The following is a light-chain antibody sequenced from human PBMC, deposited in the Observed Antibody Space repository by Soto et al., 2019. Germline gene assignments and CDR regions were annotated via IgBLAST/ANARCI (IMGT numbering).Light chain of an antibody. CDR3: QQRINWPLT. Sequence: EIVMTQSPATLSVSPGERATLSCRASQSLSSSLAWYQQKPGQAPRLLIYDASTRATDIPARFSGSGSGTEFTLTISSLQPEDSAVYYCQQRINWPLTFGGGTKVEIK. V-gene: IGKV3-15*01. J-gene: IGKJ4*01. CDR2: DAS. CDR1: QSLSSS.